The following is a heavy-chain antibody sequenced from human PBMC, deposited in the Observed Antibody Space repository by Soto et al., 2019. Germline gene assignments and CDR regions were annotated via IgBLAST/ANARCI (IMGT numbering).Heavy chain of an antibody. J-gene: IGHJ6*02. CDR2: INPNSGGT. CDR3: ARDGYLAAGTTPDRGAYYYGMDV. CDR1: GYTFTGYY. V-gene: IGHV1-2*04. Sequence: ASVKVSCKASGYTFTGYYMHWVRQAPGQGLEWMGWINPNSGGTNYAQKFQGWVTMTRDTSISTAYMELSRLRSDDTAVYYCARDGYLAAGTTPDRGAYYYGMDVWGQGTKVTVSS. D-gene: IGHD6-13*01.